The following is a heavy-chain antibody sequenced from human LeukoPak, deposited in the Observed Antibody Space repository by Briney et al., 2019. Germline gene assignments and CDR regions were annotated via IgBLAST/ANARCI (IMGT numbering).Heavy chain of an antibody. J-gene: IGHJ4*02. CDR1: GYTFTSYD. Sequence: ASVNVSCKASGYTFTSYDINWVRQATGQGLEWMGWMNPNSGNTGYAQKFQGRVTMTRNTSISTAYMELSSLRSEDTAVYYCARVGGDTVTNRYWGQGTLVTVSS. CDR2: MNPNSGNT. D-gene: IGHD4-17*01. V-gene: IGHV1-8*01. CDR3: ARVGGDTVTNRY.